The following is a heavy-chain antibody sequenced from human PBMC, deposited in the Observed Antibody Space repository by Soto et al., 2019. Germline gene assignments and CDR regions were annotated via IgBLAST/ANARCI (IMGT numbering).Heavy chain of an antibody. CDR3: ARDPCGCVYPWEDYYDFWSGYCGYYYYYMDV. CDR1: GFTFSSYS. CDR2: ISSSSSTI. V-gene: IGHV3-48*01. J-gene: IGHJ6*03. D-gene: IGHD3-3*01. Sequence: GGSLRLSCAASGFTFSSYSMNWVRQAPGKGLEWVSYISSSSSTIYYADSVKGRFTISRDNAKNSLYLQMNSLRAEDTAVYYCARDPCGCVYPWEDYYDFWSGYCGYYYYYMDVWGKGTTVTVSS.